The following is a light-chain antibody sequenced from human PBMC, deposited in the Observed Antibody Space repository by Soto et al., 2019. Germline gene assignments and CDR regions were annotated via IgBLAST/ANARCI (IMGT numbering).Light chain of an antibody. CDR3: QQYQSWPLT. CDR2: GAS. Sequence: EIVLTQSPGTLSLSPGDRATPSCRASQSVTSNYLAWYQQKPGQAPRLLIYGASSRATGIPARFSGSGSETEFTLTISSLQSEDFAVYYCQQYQSWPLTFGGGTKVDIK. CDR1: QSVTSN. V-gene: IGKV3-15*01. J-gene: IGKJ4*01.